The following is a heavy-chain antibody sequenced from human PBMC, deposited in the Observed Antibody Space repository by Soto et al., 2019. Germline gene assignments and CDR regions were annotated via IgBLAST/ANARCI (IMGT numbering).Heavy chain of an antibody. CDR2: IYYSGST. Sequence: QLQLQESGPGLVKPSETLSLTCTVSGGSISSSSYYWGWIRQPRGKGLVWIGSIYYSGSTYYNPSLKSRVTISVDTSKNQFSLKLSSVTAADTAVYYCARHVQEGPAMVPRRDYWGQGTLVTVSS. J-gene: IGHJ4*02. V-gene: IGHV4-39*01. CDR3: ARHVQEGPAMVPRRDY. D-gene: IGHD5-18*01. CDR1: GGSISSSSYY.